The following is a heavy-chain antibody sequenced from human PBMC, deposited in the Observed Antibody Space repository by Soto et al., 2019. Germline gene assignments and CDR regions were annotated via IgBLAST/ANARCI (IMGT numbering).Heavy chain of an antibody. CDR1: GFTFSSYW. CDR2: IKQDGTEI. V-gene: IGHV3-7*01. J-gene: IGHJ5*02. CDR3: ARVLSWGWFDP. D-gene: IGHD3-16*01. Sequence: EVQLVESGGGLVQPGGSLRLSCAASGFTFSSYWMGWVRQAPGKGLEWVANIKQDGTEIYYLDSVKGRFTISRDNAKNSLYLQMNGLRAEDTAVYFCARVLSWGWFDPWGQGTLVTVSS.